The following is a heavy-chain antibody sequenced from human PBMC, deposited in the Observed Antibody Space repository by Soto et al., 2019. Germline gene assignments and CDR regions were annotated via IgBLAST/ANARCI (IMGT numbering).Heavy chain of an antibody. CDR1: GYSFTSHY. J-gene: IGHJ5*02. V-gene: IGHV1-18*04. CDR2: INTYNGNT. Sequence: EASVKVSCKAIGYSFTSHYMHWVRQAPGQGLERMGWINTYNGNTNHAQKLQGRVTMTTDTSTSTAYMELRSLRSDDTAVYYCARGVGSGTYYNQYNWFDPWGQGTLVTVSS. CDR3: ARGVGSGTYYNQYNWFDP. D-gene: IGHD3-10*01.